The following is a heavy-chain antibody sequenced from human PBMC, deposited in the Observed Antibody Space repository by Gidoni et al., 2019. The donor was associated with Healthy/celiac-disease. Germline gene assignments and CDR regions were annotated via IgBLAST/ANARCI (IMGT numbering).Heavy chain of an antibody. V-gene: IGHV3-48*02. CDR2: ISSSSSTI. J-gene: IGHJ4*02. D-gene: IGHD2-15*01. CDR1: VFTFSSDS. CDR3: AREREVVAATDY. Sequence: EVQLVESGGGLVQPGGSLRLSCAASVFTFSSDSMNWVRPAPGKGLEWVAYISSSSSTIYYGESGKGRVTISRDKAKNSLDLQMNSLRDEDTAVYYCAREREVVAATDYWGQGTLVTGSS.